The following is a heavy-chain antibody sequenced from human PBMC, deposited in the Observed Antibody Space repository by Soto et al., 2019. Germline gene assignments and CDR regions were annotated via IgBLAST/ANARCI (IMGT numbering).Heavy chain of an antibody. CDR2: IKEDGSEK. CDR3: ARLVAAGGVDLFDY. J-gene: IGHJ4*02. CDR1: GFTFSNYW. Sequence: EVQLVESGGGLVQPGGSLRLSCAASGFTFSNYWMTWVRQAPGKGLEWLANIKEDGSEKYHVDSVKGRFTASRDNAKKSLYLRMDSLRAEDTAVYYCARLVAAGGVDLFDYWGQGTLVTVSP. V-gene: IGHV3-7*05. D-gene: IGHD6-13*01.